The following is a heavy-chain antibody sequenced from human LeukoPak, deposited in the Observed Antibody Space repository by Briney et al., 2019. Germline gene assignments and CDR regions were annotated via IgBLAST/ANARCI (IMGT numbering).Heavy chain of an antibody. Sequence: SETLSLTCTVSSGSISTSNYYWGWVRQPPGKALEWIGNIFYSGSTYYSPSLKSRVTISLDTSRNQFSLKLNSVTAADTAVYYCARRGKTYGYADYWGQGTLVTVSS. CDR1: SGSISTSNYY. CDR2: IFYSGST. J-gene: IGHJ4*02. D-gene: IGHD5-12*01. V-gene: IGHV4-39*07. CDR3: ARRGKTYGYADY.